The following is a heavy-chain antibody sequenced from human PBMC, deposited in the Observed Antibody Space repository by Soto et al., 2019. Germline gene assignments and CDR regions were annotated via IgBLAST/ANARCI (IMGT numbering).Heavy chain of an antibody. CDR1: GGSISSSNW. Sequence: PSETLSLTCAVSGGSISSSNWWSWVRQPPGKGLEWIGEIYHSGSTNYNPSLKSRVTISVDKSKNQFSLKLSSVTAADTAVYYCARVVAVAGTDYYYYYGMDVWGQWTTVTVSS. D-gene: IGHD6-19*01. V-gene: IGHV4-4*02. J-gene: IGHJ6*02. CDR2: IYHSGST. CDR3: ARVVAVAGTDYYYYYGMDV.